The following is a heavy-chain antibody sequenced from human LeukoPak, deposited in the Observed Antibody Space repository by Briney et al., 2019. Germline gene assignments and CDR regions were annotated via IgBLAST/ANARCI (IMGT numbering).Heavy chain of an antibody. V-gene: IGHV3-21*01. CDR2: ISSGSSYI. CDR1: GFTFSSYS. J-gene: IGHJ6*03. Sequence: GGSLRLSCAASGFTFSSYSMNWVRQAPGKGLEWVSSISSGSSYIYYADSVKGRFTISRDNAKNSLYLQMNSLRAEDTAVYYCARGRTYYYYMDVWGKGTTVTVSS. CDR3: ARGRTYYYYMDV.